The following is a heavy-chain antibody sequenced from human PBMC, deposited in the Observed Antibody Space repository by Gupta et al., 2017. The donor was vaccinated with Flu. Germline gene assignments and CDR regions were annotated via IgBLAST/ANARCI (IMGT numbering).Heavy chain of an antibody. Sequence: SGYTFTDYGLAWVRQAPGQGLEWMGWISCYNGYTNYAQNCQGRVTITIDKSTSTGYTELTNLRSDDTAVYLGSRDVGPNDYWGQGTRGTVSS. CDR1: GYTFTDYG. CDR2: ISCYNGYT. V-gene: IGHV1-18*01. J-gene: IGHJ4*02. CDR3: SRDVGPNDY.